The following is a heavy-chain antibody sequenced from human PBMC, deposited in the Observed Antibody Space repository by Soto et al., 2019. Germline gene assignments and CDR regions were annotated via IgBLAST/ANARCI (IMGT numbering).Heavy chain of an antibody. V-gene: IGHV4-39*02. CDR3: SRRAPEGFDP. CDR1: GGSIATSSYF. CDR2: IDYRGTI. Sequence: SETLSRTCTVSGGSIATSSYFWAWIRRPPGKGLEWIGSIDYRGTIYNNPSLKSRVTISVDTSKNHFSLKLDSVTAADTALYYCSRRAPEGFDPWGQGTLVTVSS. J-gene: IGHJ5*02.